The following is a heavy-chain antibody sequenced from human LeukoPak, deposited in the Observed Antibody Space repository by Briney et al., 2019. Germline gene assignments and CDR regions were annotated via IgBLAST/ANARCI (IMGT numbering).Heavy chain of an antibody. CDR3: ARGRPNYILTGERWFDP. CDR1: GYTFTSYY. J-gene: IGHJ5*02. Sequence: ASVKVSCKASGYTFTSYYMHWVRQAPGQGLEWMGIINPSGGSTSYAQKFQGRVTMTRDTSTSTVYMELSSLRSEDTAVYYCARGRPNYILTGERWFDPWGQGTLVTVSS. CDR2: INPSGGST. D-gene: IGHD3-9*01. V-gene: IGHV1-46*01.